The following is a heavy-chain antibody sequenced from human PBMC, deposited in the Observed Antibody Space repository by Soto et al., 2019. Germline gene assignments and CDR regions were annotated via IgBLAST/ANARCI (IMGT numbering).Heavy chain of an antibody. D-gene: IGHD5-12*01. J-gene: IGHJ4*02. Sequence: QEKLEESGPGRGKPPETLSLTCAVSGGTISGTNWGWIRQPPGKILEWIGYIYYSGYTNYNPSLKSRGTISVDRFKSQSSLELRSVTASDTAVYYCARDSVGSGYDWGQGTLVTVSS. CDR3: ARDSVGSGYD. CDR2: IYYSGYT. V-gene: IGHV4-59*01. CDR1: GGTISGTN.